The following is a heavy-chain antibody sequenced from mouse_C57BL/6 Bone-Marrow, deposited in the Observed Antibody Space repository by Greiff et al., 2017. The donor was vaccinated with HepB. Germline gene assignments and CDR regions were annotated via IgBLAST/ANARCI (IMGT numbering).Heavy chain of an antibody. Sequence: VQLQQSGAELVRPGASVKLSCKASGYTFTDYYINWVKQRPGQGLEWIARIYPGSGNTYYNEKFKGKATLTAEKSSSTAYMQLSSLTSEDSAVYFCARWGGNYVNYFDYWGQGTTLTVSS. J-gene: IGHJ2*01. V-gene: IGHV1-76*01. CDR3: ARWGGNYVNYFDY. CDR1: GYTFTDYY. CDR2: IYPGSGNT. D-gene: IGHD2-1*01.